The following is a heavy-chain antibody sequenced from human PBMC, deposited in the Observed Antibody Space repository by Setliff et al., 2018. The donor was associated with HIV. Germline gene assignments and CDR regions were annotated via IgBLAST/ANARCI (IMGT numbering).Heavy chain of an antibody. D-gene: IGHD3-22*01. V-gene: IGHV4-4*09. Sequence: PSETLSLTCTVFGGAISSYYWSWSRQPPGKGLEWIGYIYTSGRTNYNPSLKSRVTTSIDTSRNQFSLTVSSVTAADTAVYYCAREIPYSYGGRGHPLWGQGTLVTVSS. CDR3: AREIPYSYGGRGHPL. J-gene: IGHJ4*02. CDR1: GGAISSYY. CDR2: IYTSGRT.